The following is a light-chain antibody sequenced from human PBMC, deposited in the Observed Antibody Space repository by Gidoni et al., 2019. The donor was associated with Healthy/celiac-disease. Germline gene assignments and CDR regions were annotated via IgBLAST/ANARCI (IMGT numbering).Light chain of an antibody. V-gene: IGKV1-12*01. Sequence: DIQMTQSPSSVSASVGDRVTSTCRASQGSSSWLAWYQQKPGKALKLLIDAASSLQSGVPSRFSGSGSMTDFTLTISSLQPEDFATYYCQQANSFPLTFGGGTKVEIK. CDR1: QGSSSW. J-gene: IGKJ4*01. CDR3: QQANSFPLT. CDR2: AAS.